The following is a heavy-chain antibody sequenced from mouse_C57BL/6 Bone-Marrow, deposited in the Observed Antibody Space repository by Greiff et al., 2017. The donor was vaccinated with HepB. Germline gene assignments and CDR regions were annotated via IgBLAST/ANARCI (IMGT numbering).Heavy chain of an antibody. CDR2: INPGSGGT. CDR1: GYAFTNYL. Sequence: VKLMESGAQLVRPGTSVKVSCKASGYAFTNYLIEWVKQRPGQGLEWIGVINPGSGGTNYNEKFKGKATLTADKSSSTAYMQLSSLTSEDSAVYFCERKGDYWGQGTTLTVSS. CDR3: ERKGDY. J-gene: IGHJ2*01. V-gene: IGHV1-54*01.